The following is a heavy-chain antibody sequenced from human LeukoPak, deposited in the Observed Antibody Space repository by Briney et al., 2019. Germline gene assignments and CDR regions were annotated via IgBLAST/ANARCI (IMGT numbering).Heavy chain of an antibody. Sequence: PSETLSLTCTVSGGSIRSSYYYWGWIRQPPGKGLEWIGSIYDSGSTYYNPSLKSRVTISVDTSKNQFSLKLNSVTAADTAVYYCARRIVGANPFDYWGQGTLVTVSS. CDR1: GGSIRSSYYY. CDR3: ARRIVGANPFDY. D-gene: IGHD1-26*01. CDR2: IYDSGST. J-gene: IGHJ4*02. V-gene: IGHV4-39*01.